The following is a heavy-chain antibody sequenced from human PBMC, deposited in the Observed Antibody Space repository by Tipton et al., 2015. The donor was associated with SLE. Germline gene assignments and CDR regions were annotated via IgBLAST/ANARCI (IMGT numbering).Heavy chain of an antibody. D-gene: IGHD1-26*01. J-gene: IGHJ2*01. CDR2: IDHSGTT. V-gene: IGHV4-34*01. CDR1: GGSFSGYY. CDR3: AREVGVTTDRWYFDL. Sequence: TLSLTCAVYGGSFSGYYWSWIRQPPGKGLEWIGEIDHSGTTNYNPSLKSRLIISVDTSKSQFSLHLSSVTAADTAVYYCAREVGVTTDRWYFDLWGRGTLVTVSS.